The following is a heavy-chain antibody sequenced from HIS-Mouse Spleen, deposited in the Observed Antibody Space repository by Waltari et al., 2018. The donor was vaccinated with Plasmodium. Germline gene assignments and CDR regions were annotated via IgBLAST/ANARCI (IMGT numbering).Heavy chain of an antibody. Sequence: QVQLQESGPGLVKPSETLSLPCPVAGCSISSYYWSWIRQPPGKGLQWIGYIYYSGSTNYNPSLKSRVTISVDTSKNQFSLKLSSVTAADTAVYYCARLRYSYGYFDYWGQGTLVTVSS. CDR3: ARLRYSYGYFDY. CDR2: IYYSGST. D-gene: IGHD5-18*01. CDR1: GCSISSYY. V-gene: IGHV4-59*08. J-gene: IGHJ4*02.